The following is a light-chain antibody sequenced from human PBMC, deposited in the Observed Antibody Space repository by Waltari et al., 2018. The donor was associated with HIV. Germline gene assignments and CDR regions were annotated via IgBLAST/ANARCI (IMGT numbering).Light chain of an antibody. J-gene: IGLJ2*01. V-gene: IGLV3-21*02. CDR3: QVWDTSSDRVI. Sequence: SCVLTQPPSVSVAPGQTARTPCGGNNTGRKDVHWYPLNPGHAPELVVYDYTDRPSGIPERFSGSNSGHTATLTISRVEAGDEADYHCQVWDTSSDRVIFGGGTKLTVL. CDR1: NTGRKD. CDR2: DYT.